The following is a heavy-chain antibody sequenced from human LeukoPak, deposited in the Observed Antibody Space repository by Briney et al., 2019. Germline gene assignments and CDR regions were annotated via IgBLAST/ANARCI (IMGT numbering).Heavy chain of an antibody. CDR3: ARATPGTAVGGIDD. J-gene: IGHJ3*01. D-gene: IGHD1-14*01. Sequence: ASVKVSCKASGYTFTGYYMHWVRQAPGQGLEWMGRINPNSGSTNYAQKFQGRVTMTRDTSISTAYMELSRLRSDDTAVYYCARATPGTAVGGIDDWGQGTLVTVSS. V-gene: IGHV1-2*02. CDR2: INPNSGST. CDR1: GYTFTGYY.